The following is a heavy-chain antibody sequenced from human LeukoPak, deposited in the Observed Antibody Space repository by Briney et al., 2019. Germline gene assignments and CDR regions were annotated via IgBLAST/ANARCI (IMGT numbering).Heavy chain of an antibody. CDR2: ISGNGGTT. J-gene: IGHJ4*02. Sequence: GGSLRLSCAASGFTFSTYAIIWVRQAPGKGLEWVSGISGNGGTTYNADSVKGRFTISRDNSKNTLHLQMNSLRVEDTATYYCARGRTGAGKYYFDYWGQGTAVTVSS. CDR3: ARGRTGAGKYYFDY. CDR1: GFTFSTYA. V-gene: IGHV3-23*01. D-gene: IGHD3/OR15-3a*01.